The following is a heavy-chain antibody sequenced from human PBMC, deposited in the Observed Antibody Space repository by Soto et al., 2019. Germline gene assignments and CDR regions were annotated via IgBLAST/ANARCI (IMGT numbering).Heavy chain of an antibody. V-gene: IGHV3-9*01. CDR2: ISWNSGSI. D-gene: IGHD2-21*01. J-gene: IGHJ2*01. Sequence: EVQLVESGGGLVQPGRSLRLSCAASGFTFDDYAMHWVRQAPGKGLEWVSGISWNSGSIGYADSVKGRFTISRDNAKNSLYLQMNSLRAEDTALYYCAKVPISPTDLDAIDWYFYLWGRGTLVTVSS. CDR3: AKVPISPTDLDAIDWYFYL. CDR1: GFTFDDYA.